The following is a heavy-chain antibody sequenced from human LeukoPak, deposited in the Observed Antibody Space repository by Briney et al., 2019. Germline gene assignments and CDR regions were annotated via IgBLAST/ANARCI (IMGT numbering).Heavy chain of an antibody. CDR1: GFTFDDYA. Sequence: PGRSLRLSCAASGFTFDDYAMHWVRQAPGKGLEWVAVISYDGSNKYYADSVKGRFTISRDNSKNTLYLQMNSLRAEDTAVYYCARGQYFEANAFDIWGQGTMVTVSS. V-gene: IGHV3-30-3*01. CDR2: ISYDGSNK. J-gene: IGHJ3*02. CDR3: ARGQYFEANAFDI. D-gene: IGHD2/OR15-2a*01.